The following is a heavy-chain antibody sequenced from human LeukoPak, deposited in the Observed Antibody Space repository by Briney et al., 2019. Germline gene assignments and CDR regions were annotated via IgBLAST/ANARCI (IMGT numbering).Heavy chain of an antibody. Sequence: SETLSLTCTVSGGSISSSSYYWGWIRQPPGKGLEWIGSIYYSGSTYYNPSLKSRVTISVDTSKNQFSLKLSSVTAADTAVYYCARDRALRYFGLELIEFDPWGQGTLVTVSS. CDR3: ARDRALRYFGLELIEFDP. J-gene: IGHJ5*02. D-gene: IGHD3-9*01. CDR2: IYYSGST. V-gene: IGHV4-39*07. CDR1: GGSISSSSYY.